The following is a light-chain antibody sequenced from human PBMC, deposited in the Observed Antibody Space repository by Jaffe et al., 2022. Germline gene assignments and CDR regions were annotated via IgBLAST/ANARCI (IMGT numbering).Light chain of an antibody. CDR1: QTVSSN. CDR3: QQYTNWWT. V-gene: IGKV3-15*01. J-gene: IGKJ1*01. CDR2: GAS. Sequence: EIVMTQSPATVSVSPGERATLSCRASQTVSSNLAWYQHKPGQAPRLLIYGASTRAAGIPARFSGSGSGTEFTLTISGLQSEDFAVYYCQQYTNWWTFGQGTKVEIK.